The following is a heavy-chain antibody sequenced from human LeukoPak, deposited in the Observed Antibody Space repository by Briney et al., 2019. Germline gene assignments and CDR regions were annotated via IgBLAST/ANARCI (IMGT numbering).Heavy chain of an antibody. CDR1: GYTFTGYY. Sequence: GASVKVSCKTSGYTFTGYYMHWVRQAPGQGLEWMGWINPNSGGTNYAQKFQGRVTMTRDTSISTVYMELRSLRSDDTAVYYCARIRGAAPSYWFDPWGQGTLVTVSS. CDR2: INPNSGGT. J-gene: IGHJ5*02. V-gene: IGHV1-2*02. D-gene: IGHD6-6*01. CDR3: ARIRGAAPSYWFDP.